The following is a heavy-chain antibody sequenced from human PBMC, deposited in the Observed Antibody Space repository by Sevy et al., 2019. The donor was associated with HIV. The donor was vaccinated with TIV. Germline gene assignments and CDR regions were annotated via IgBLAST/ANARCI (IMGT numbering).Heavy chain of an antibody. V-gene: IGHV3-53*01. Sequence: GGSLRLSCAASGFTVSSNYMSWVRQAPGKGLEWVSVIYSGGSTYYADSVKGRFTISRDNSKNTLYLQMNSLRAEDTAVYYCARDHLGSPLCHYMDVWGKGTTVTVSS. CDR2: IYSGGST. CDR3: ARDHLGSPLCHYMDV. J-gene: IGHJ6*03. CDR1: GFTVSSNY. D-gene: IGHD1-26*01.